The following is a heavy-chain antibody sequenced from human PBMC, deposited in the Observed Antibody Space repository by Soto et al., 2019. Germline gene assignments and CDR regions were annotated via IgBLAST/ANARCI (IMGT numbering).Heavy chain of an antibody. J-gene: IGHJ4*02. CDR2: TNPKSGYT. V-gene: IGHV1-8*01. Sequence: QVQLVQSGAEVKKPGASVKVSCKTSGYTFTNYDINWVRQATGQGLEWMGWTNPKSGYTGSAQKFQGRVTMTRDSSIRTAYMELHSLTSEDTAVYYCARTAGDLDYWGQGTQITVSS. D-gene: IGHD4-17*01. CDR1: GYTFTNYD. CDR3: ARTAGDLDY.